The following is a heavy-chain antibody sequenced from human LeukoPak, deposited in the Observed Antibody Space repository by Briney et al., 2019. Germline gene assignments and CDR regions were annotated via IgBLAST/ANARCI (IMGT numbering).Heavy chain of an antibody. CDR1: GFPFSSYA. CDR3: ARDSTPGYSTYLSLDY. V-gene: IGHV3-30-3*01. J-gene: IGHJ4*02. Sequence: PGGSLRLSCAASGFPFSSYAMHWVRQAPGKGLEWVAVISYGGSNKYYADSVKGRFTISRDNSKNTLYLQMNSLRAEDTAVYYCARDSTPGYSTYLSLDYWGQGTLVTVSS. D-gene: IGHD3-9*01. CDR2: ISYGGSNK.